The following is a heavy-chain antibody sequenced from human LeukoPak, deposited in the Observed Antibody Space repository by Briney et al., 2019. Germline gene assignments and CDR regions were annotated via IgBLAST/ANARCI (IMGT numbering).Heavy chain of an antibody. CDR3: ARAVGRTMIVVVTRGAFDI. J-gene: IGHJ3*02. V-gene: IGHV4-31*11. CDR1: GGSFSGYY. D-gene: IGHD3-22*01. CDR2: IYYSGST. Sequence: SETLSLTCAVYGGSFSGYYWSWIRQHPGKGLEWIGYIYYSGSTYYNPSLKSRVTISVDTSKNQFSLKLSSVTAADTAVYYCARAVGRTMIVVVTRGAFDIWGQGTMVTVSS.